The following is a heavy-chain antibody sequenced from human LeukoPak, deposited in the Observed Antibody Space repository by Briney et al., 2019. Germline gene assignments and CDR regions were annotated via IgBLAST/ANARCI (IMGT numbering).Heavy chain of an antibody. CDR1: GGSINTPNYY. J-gene: IGHJ6*03. D-gene: IGHD2-15*01. V-gene: IGHV4-39*07. CDR2: IFYSGGT. CDR3: ARVLRYCSGGNCYSGGLGYMDV. Sequence: SETLSLTCTVSGGSINTPNYYWGWIRQTPGKGLEWIGNIFYSGGTYYSPSLTSRVTISLDTSRNQFSLKLSSVTAADTAVYYCARVLRYCSGGNCYSGGLGYMDVWGKGTTVTISS.